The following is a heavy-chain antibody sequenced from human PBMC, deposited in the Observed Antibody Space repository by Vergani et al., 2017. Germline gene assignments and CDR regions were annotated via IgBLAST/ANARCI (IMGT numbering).Heavy chain of an antibody. Sequence: EVQLLESGGRLVQPGGSLRLSCVASGFAFSRYAMSWVRQAPGKGLEWVSGLTASGSGISYADSVRGRFTISRDNGEESLYLQMHSLRGADTAVYYCVRGQPGYQVLNAVNFDHWGQGTLVTVSS. D-gene: IGHD2-2*01. J-gene: IGHJ4*02. CDR1: GFAFSRYA. CDR2: LTASGSGI. CDR3: VRGQPGYQVLNAVNFDH. V-gene: IGHV3-23*01.